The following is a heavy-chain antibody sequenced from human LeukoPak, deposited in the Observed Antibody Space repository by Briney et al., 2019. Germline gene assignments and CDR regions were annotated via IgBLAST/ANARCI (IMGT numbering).Heavy chain of an antibody. CDR1: GVSISTSEW. V-gene: IGHV4-4*02. CDR3: GKTDIYFNPIDY. Sequence: TSQTLSLTCAVSGVSISTSEWWIWVRQPPGQGLEWIGEIHRDGRTRYNPSLTSRVTMSMDYSKNQFSLNVRFVTAADTAIYYCGKTDIYFNPIDYGGPGSLVTVSS. J-gene: IGHJ4*02. CDR2: IHRDGRT. D-gene: IGHD3-9*01.